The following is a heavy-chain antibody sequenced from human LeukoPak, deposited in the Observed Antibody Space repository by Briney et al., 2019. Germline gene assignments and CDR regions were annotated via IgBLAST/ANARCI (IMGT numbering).Heavy chain of an antibody. CDR2: IRYDGSNK. CDR1: GFTFSSYG. CDR3: AKDFDFGSSWLRSHYYMDV. Sequence: GGSLRLSCAASGFTFSSYGMHWVRQAPGKGLEWVAFIRYDGSNKYYADSVKGRFTISRDNSKNTLYLQMNSLRAEDTAVYYCAKDFDFGSSWLRSHYYMDVWGKGTTVTVSS. D-gene: IGHD6-13*01. J-gene: IGHJ6*03. V-gene: IGHV3-30*02.